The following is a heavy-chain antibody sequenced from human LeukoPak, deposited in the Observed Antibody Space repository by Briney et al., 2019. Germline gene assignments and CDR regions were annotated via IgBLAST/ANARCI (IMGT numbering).Heavy chain of an antibody. CDR1: GFTFSSYA. Sequence: PGGCLRLSCAASGFTFSSYAMSCVRQAPGKGLEWVSAINAGGGATWYADSVKGRFTAYRDNHKNTLFLQMNSLRAEDAAVYYCAKRTGLDGFDIWGQGTMVTVSS. J-gene: IGHJ3*02. CDR3: AKRTGLDGFDI. CDR2: INAGGGAT. V-gene: IGHV3-23*01.